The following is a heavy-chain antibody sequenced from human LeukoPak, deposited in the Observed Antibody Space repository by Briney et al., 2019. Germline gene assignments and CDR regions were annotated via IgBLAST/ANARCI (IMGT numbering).Heavy chain of an antibody. CDR2: INPSGGST. CDR1: GCTFTSYY. CDR3: ARTAVKTYYYDSSGRTNDAFDI. D-gene: IGHD3-22*01. Sequence: GASVKVSCKASGCTFTSYYMHWVRQAPGQGLEWMGIINPSGGSTSYAQKFQGRVTMTRDTSTSTVYMELSSLRSEDTAVYYCARTAVKTYYYDSSGRTNDAFDIWGQGTMVTVSS. V-gene: IGHV1-46*01. J-gene: IGHJ3*02.